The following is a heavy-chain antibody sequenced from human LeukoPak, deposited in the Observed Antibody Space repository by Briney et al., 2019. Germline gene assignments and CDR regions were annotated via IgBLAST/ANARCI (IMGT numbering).Heavy chain of an antibody. D-gene: IGHD5-12*01. J-gene: IGHJ3*02. CDR2: IKEDGSEK. Sequence: GGSLRLSCAASGFIFSSYSMNWVRQAPGKGLEWVANIKEDGSEKYYVDSVKGRFTISRDNAKNSLYLQMNSLRAEDTAVYYCARVKTNSGYKNNAFDIWGQGTVVTVSS. CDR1: GFIFSSYS. CDR3: ARVKTNSGYKNNAFDI. V-gene: IGHV3-7*01.